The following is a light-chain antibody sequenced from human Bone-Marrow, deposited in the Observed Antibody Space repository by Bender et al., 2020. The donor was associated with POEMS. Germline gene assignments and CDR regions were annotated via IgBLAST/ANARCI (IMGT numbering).Light chain of an antibody. J-gene: IGLJ3*02. CDR2: EGN. CDR1: SSDIGSYNL. CDR3: CSYAGGAWV. Sequence: QSALTQPASVSGSPGQSITISCTGTSSDIGSYNLVSWYQQHPGKVPKLMIYEGNKRPSGVSNRFSGSKSGNTASLTISGLQADDEADYYCCSYAGGAWVFGGGTKLTVL. V-gene: IGLV2-23*01.